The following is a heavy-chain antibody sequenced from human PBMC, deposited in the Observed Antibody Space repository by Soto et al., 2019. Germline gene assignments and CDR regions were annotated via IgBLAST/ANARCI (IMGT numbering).Heavy chain of an antibody. CDR2: INPSGGST. D-gene: IGHD2-8*01. V-gene: IGHV1-46*01. CDR1: GYTFTSYY. J-gene: IGHJ6*02. CDR3: ARDIVLMVYAKNYYYYGMDV. Sequence: ASVKVSCKASGYTFTSYYMHWVRQAPGQGLEWMGIINPSGGSTSYAQKFQGRVTMTRDTSTSTVYMELSSLRSEDTAVYYCARDIVLMVYAKNYYYYGMDVWGQGTTVTVSS.